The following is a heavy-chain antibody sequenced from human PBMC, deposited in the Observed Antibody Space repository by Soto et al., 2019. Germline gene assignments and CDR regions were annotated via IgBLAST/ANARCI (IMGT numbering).Heavy chain of an antibody. CDR3: SSGGTDDYGLYCYYGMDF. V-gene: IGHV3-23*01. Sequence: GSLRLSCAASGFTFSSYAMSWVRQAPGKGLEWVSAISGSGGSTYYADSVKGRFAISRDNSKHTLYVQMNSLRAEDTVLYVYSSGGTDDYGLYCYYGMDFWGQGTTVTVSS. CDR1: GFTFSSYA. CDR2: ISGSGGST. J-gene: IGHJ6*02. D-gene: IGHD3-10*01.